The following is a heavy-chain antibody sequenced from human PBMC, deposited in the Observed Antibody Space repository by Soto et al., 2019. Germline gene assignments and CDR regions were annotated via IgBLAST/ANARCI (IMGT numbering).Heavy chain of an antibody. J-gene: IGHJ6*02. CDR3: ARLSQVHYYYYYGMDV. Sequence: SETLSLTCAVYGGSFSGYYWSWIRQPPGKGLEWIGEINHSGSTNYNPSLKSRVTISVDTSKNQFSLKLSSVTAADTAVYYCARLSQVHYYYYYGMDVWGQGTTVTVSS. V-gene: IGHV4-34*01. CDR2: INHSGST. CDR1: GGSFSGYY.